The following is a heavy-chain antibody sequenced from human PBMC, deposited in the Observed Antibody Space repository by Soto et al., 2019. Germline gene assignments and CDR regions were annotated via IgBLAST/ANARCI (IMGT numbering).Heavy chain of an antibody. Sequence: PSETLSLTCTVSGGSISSGGYYWSWIRQHPGKGLEWIGYIYYSGSTYYNPSLKSRVTISVDTSKNQFSLKLSSVTAADTAVYYCARDGVEYDFWSGPEGAWFDPWGQGTLVTVSS. D-gene: IGHD3-3*01. CDR3: ARDGVEYDFWSGPEGAWFDP. J-gene: IGHJ5*02. CDR1: GGSISSGGYY. V-gene: IGHV4-31*03. CDR2: IYYSGST.